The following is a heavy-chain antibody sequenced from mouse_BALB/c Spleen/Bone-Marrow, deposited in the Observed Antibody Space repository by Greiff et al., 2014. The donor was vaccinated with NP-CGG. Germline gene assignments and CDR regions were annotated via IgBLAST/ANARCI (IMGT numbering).Heavy chain of an antibody. CDR3: TTLARNYFDY. V-gene: IGHV1-5*01. J-gene: IGHJ2*01. CDR2: IYPGNSDT. CDR1: GYTFTSYR. Sequence: EVQLQQSGTVLARPGASVKMSCKASGYTFTSYRMHWVKQRPGQGLEWIGTIYPGNSDTTYNQKFKGKAKLTEVTSTSTAYMELSSLTNEDSAVYYCTTLARNYFDYWGQGTTLTVSS.